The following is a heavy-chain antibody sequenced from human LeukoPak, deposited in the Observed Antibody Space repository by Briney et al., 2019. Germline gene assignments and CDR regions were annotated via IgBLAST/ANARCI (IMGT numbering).Heavy chain of an antibody. Sequence: ASVKVSCKASGYTFTSYYMLWVRQPPGQGLEWMGIINPSGGSTSYAQKFQGRVTMTRDTSTSTVYMELSSLRSEDTAVYYCAKEGYCSSTSCYGGAFDIWGQGTMVTVSS. V-gene: IGHV1-46*01. D-gene: IGHD2-2*01. J-gene: IGHJ3*02. CDR3: AKEGYCSSTSCYGGAFDI. CDR1: GYTFTSYY. CDR2: INPSGGST.